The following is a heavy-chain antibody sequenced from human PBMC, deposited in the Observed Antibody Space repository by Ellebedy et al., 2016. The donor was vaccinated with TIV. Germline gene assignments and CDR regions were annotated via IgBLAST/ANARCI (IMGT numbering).Heavy chain of an antibody. CDR1: GFIFSDYY. CDR2: ISSSGTPI. V-gene: IGHV3-11*01. CDR3: ARDTRFIDQRHNWFDP. D-gene: IGHD6-25*01. J-gene: IGHJ5*02. Sequence: GGSLRLSCAASGFIFSDYYMSWIRQAPGKGLGWISYISSSGTPIYYADSVKGRFTISRDNAKNSLDLQMNSLRADDTAVYYCARDTRFIDQRHNWFDPWGQGAQVTVSS.